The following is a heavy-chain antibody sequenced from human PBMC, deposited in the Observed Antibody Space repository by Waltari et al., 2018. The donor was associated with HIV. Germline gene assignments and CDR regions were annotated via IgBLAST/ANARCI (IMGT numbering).Heavy chain of an antibody. CDR2: IGSNRDGGTT. CDR3: TTDRSYGYFYEH. D-gene: IGHD5-18*01. V-gene: IGHV3-15*04. Sequence: EVQLVESGGGLVKPGESLRLSCAASGFTFYNAWMSWVRQAPGKGLEWVGRIGSNRDGGTTDSAAPVKGRFTFSRDDSTKTLYLQMTRLGAEDTGVYYCTTDRSYGYFYEHWGQGTLVTVSS. J-gene: IGHJ4*02. CDR1: GFTFYNAW.